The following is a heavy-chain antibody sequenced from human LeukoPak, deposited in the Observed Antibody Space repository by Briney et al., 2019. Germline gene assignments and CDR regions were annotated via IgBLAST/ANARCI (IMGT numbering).Heavy chain of an antibody. CDR1: GYSFTSYW. Sequence: GEPLKISCKGSGYSFTSYWISWVRQMPGKGLEWMGRIDPSDSYTKYSPSFQGHVTISADKSISTAYLQWSSLKASDTAMYYCARLPRHCSGGSCRSINYWGQGTLVTVSS. D-gene: IGHD2-15*01. J-gene: IGHJ4*02. V-gene: IGHV5-10-1*01. CDR3: ARLPRHCSGGSCRSINY. CDR2: IDPSDSYT.